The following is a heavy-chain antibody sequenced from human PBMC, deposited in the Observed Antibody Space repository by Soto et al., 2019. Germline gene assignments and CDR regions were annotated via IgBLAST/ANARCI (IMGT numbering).Heavy chain of an antibody. CDR2: IYYSGST. Sequence: SETLSLTCTVSGGSISSYYWSWIRQPPGKGLEWIGYIYYSGSTNYNPSLKSRVTISVDTSKNQFSLKLSSVTAADTAVYYCGRHEGGQWLGPFDYWGQGTLVTVSS. V-gene: IGHV4-59*08. CDR1: GGSISSYY. J-gene: IGHJ4*02. CDR3: GRHEGGQWLGPFDY. D-gene: IGHD6-19*01.